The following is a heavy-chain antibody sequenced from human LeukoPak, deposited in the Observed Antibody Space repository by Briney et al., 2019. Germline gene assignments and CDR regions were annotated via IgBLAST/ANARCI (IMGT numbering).Heavy chain of an antibody. D-gene: IGHD3-22*01. CDR1: GVTVSSNY. V-gene: IGHV3-53*01. CDR2: IYSGGST. CDR3: ARLVVVITAHWYFDL. Sequence: GGSLRLSCAAFGVTVSSNYMSWVRQAPGKGLEWVSVIYSGGSTYYADSVKGRFTISRDNSKNTLYLQMNSLRAEDTAVYYCARLVVVITAHWYFDLWGRGTLVTVSS. J-gene: IGHJ2*01.